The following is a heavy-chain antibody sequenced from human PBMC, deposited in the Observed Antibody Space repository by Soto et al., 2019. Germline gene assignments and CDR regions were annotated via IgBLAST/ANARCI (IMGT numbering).Heavy chain of an antibody. CDR2: IWYDGSNK. Sequence: GGSLRLSCAASGFTFSSYGTHWVRQAPGKGLEWVAVIWYDGSNKYYADSVKGRFTISRDSSKNTLYLQMNSLRAEDTAVYYCARDTDYYDSSGYYGFDYWGQGTLVTVSS. J-gene: IGHJ4*02. D-gene: IGHD3-22*01. CDR3: ARDTDYYDSSGYYGFDY. CDR1: GFTFSSYG. V-gene: IGHV3-33*01.